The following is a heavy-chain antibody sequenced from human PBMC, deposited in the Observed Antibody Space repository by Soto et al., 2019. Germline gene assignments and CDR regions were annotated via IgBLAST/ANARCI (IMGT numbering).Heavy chain of an antibody. D-gene: IGHD2-15*01. V-gene: IGHV5-10-1*01. CDR3: ARQGGYYYYGMDF. CDR2: IDPGDSNT. Sequence: GDSLNISCKTSGYSFNRFWISWVRQVPGKGLEWMGRIDPGDSNTNYSPSFQGHVTLSVDKSIGTAYLQWSSLKASDTAIYYCARQGGYYYYGMDFWGQGTAVTVYS. CDR1: GYSFNRFW. J-gene: IGHJ6*02.